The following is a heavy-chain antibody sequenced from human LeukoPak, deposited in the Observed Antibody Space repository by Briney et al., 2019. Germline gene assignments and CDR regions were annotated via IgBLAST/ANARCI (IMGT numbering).Heavy chain of an antibody. V-gene: IGHV3-30*18. CDR1: GFTFSSYG. CDR2: ISYDGSNK. Sequence: GRSLRLSCAASGFTFSSYGMHWVCQAPGKGLGWVAVISYDGSNKYYADSVKGRFTISRDNSKNTLDLQMNSLRAEDTAVYYCAKAGSPGLFYDYWGQGTLVAVSS. CDR3: AKAGSPGLFYDY. J-gene: IGHJ4*02. D-gene: IGHD2-15*01.